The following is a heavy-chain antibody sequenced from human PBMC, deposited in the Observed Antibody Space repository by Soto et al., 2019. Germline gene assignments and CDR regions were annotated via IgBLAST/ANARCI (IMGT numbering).Heavy chain of an antibody. CDR2: IYYSGST. D-gene: IGHD2-15*01. Sequence: SATLSLTCTVSGGSISSYYWSWIRQPPGKGLEWIGYIYYSGSTNYNPSLKSRVTISVDTSKNQFSLKLSSVTAADTAVYYCARRYGGTFDYWGQGTLVTV. CDR1: GGSISSYY. J-gene: IGHJ4*02. V-gene: IGHV4-59*08. CDR3: ARRYGGTFDY.